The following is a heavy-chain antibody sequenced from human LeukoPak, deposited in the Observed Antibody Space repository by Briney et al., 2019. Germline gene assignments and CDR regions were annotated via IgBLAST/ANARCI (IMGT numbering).Heavy chain of an antibody. J-gene: IGHJ3*02. CDR2: IKQDGSEQ. CDR1: GSTFSHYY. V-gene: IGHV3-7*01. CDR3: ARESIVVVPTTMDDASDI. Sequence: GGSLRLSCAASGSTFSHYYMSWVRQAPGKGLEWVANIKQDGSEQFYLDSVKGRFTISRDNAKNALYLQMHSLRVEDTAVYYCARESIVVVPTTMDDASDIWGQGTMVTVSS. D-gene: IGHD2-2*01.